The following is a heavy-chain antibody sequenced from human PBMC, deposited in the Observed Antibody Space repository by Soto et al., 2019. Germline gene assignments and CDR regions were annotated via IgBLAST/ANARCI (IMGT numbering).Heavy chain of an antibody. D-gene: IGHD6-19*01. CDR1: GYTFTSYG. J-gene: IGHJ6*02. CDR2: ISAYNGNT. CDR3: ARTSRIAVAGTVNYYYYGIDV. Sequence: ASVKVSCKASGYTFTSYGISWVRQAPGQGLEWMGWISAYNGNTNYAQKLQGRVTMTTDTSTSTAYMELRSLRSDDTAVYYCARTSRIAVAGTVNYYYYGIDVWGQGTTVTVSS. V-gene: IGHV1-18*01.